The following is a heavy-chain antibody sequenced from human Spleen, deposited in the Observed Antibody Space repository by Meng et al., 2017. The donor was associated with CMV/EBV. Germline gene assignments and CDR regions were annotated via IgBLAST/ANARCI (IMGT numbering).Heavy chain of an antibody. V-gene: IGHV5-51*01. J-gene: IGHJ4*01. CDR2: IYPGDSDT. Sequence: GGSLRLSCKGSGYSFTSYWIGWVRQMPGKGLEWMGIIYPGDSDTRYSLSFQGQVTISVAKSISTAYLQWSSLKASDTAMYYCARLPEVYAPHFDYWGQGTLVTVSS. CDR1: GYSFTSYW. CDR3: ARLPEVYAPHFDY. D-gene: IGHD2-8*01.